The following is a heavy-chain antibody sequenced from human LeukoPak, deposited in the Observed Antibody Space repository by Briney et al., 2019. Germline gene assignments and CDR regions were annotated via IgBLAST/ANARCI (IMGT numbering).Heavy chain of an antibody. V-gene: IGHV4-39*07. CDR3: AKDGTGAFDI. J-gene: IGHJ3*02. CDR1: SGSVSNSHYY. CDR2: IFYSGNT. Sequence: SETLSLTCTVSSGSVSNSHYYWAWVRQPPGKGLEWLGSIFYSGNTHYNPSLKSPVTISIDTSKNQFSLKVSSVTAADTAVYYCAKDGTGAFDIWGQGTMVTVSS.